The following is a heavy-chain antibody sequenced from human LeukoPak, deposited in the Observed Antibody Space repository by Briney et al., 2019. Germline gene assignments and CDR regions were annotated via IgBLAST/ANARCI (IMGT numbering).Heavy chain of an antibody. Sequence: PGGSLRLSCAASGFTLSSYAMSWVRQASGKGLEWVSAISDSGNTYHADSVKGRFTISRDSSKNTLFLQMNRLRPEDAAVYYCAKAPVTTCMGAYCYPFDYWGQGTLVTVSS. D-gene: IGHD2-21*01. CDR2: ISDSGNT. V-gene: IGHV3-23*01. CDR3: AKAPVTTCMGAYCYPFDY. J-gene: IGHJ4*02. CDR1: GFTLSSYA.